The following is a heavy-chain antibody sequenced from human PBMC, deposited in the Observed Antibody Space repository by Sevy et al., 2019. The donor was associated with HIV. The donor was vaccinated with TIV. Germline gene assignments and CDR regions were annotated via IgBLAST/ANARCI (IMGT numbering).Heavy chain of an antibody. J-gene: IGHJ4*02. Sequence: GGSLRLSCAASGFTFGYYNMNWVRQAPGKGLEWVSSISSGSSYVYHADSVKGRFTISRDNAKNSLYLQMNSLRTEDTAVYYCASPLHYYDSPSAYWGQGTQVTVSS. CDR3: ASPLHYYDSPSAY. D-gene: IGHD3-22*01. V-gene: IGHV3-21*01. CDR1: GFTFGYYN. CDR2: ISSGSSYV.